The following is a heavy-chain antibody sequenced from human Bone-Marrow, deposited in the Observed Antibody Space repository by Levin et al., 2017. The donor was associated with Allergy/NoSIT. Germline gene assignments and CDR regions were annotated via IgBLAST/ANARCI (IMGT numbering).Heavy chain of an antibody. D-gene: IGHD2-21*01. J-gene: IGHJ3*02. Sequence: SLTLSLPCTVSGGSIRGSSYYWGWLRQSPGKGLEWIGSMSDSGSTYTKPSLKSRVTISIDTSKNHFSLRLKSVTAADTAVYYCARGIQYKGSILFLHDIFDIWGQGTMVTVSS. V-gene: IGHV4-39*02. CDR1: GGSIRGSSYY. CDR3: ARGIQYKGSILFLHDIFDI. CDR2: MSDSGST.